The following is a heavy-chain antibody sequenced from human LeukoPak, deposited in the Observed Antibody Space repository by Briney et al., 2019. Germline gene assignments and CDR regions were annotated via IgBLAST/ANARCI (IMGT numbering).Heavy chain of an antibody. V-gene: IGHV1-2*02. D-gene: IGHD6-19*01. Sequence: ASVKVSCKASGYTFTGDYMHWVRQAPGQGLEWMGWINPMSGGTNSAQKFQGRVTMTRDTSISTAYMELNRLTSDDTAVYYCARGRTGSGWYFDYWGQGTLVTVSS. CDR2: INPMSGGT. CDR1: GYTFTGDY. J-gene: IGHJ4*02. CDR3: ARGRTGSGWYFDY.